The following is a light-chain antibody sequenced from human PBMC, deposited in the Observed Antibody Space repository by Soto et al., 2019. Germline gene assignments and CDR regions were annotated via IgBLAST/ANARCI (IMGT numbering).Light chain of an antibody. CDR2: DDS. CDR3: QVWDRSSDHGV. CDR1: NIGSKS. Sequence: SYELTQPPSVSVAPGQTATITCGGSNIGSKSVHWYQQKPGQAPALVVFDDSDRPSGIPGRFSGSNFGETATLTISGVEAGDEADYYCQVWDRSSDHGVFGGGTKVTVL. J-gene: IGLJ3*02. V-gene: IGLV3-21*02.